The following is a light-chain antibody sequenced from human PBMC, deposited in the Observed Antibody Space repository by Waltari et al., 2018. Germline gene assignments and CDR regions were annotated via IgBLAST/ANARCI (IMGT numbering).Light chain of an antibody. V-gene: IGKV1-16*01. J-gene: IGKJ5*01. CDR3: QQYNNYPFT. CDR2: DAS. Sequence: DIQMTQSPSSVSASTGDRVTITFRARQDISNFLVWFQQKPGKAPKSLIYDASTLQSGVPSRCSGSGSGTDFTLTINNLHPEDFATYYCQQYNNYPFTFGQGTRLEMK. CDR1: QDISNF.